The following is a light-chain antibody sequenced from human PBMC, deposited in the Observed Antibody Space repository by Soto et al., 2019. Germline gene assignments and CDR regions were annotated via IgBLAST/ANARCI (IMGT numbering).Light chain of an antibody. V-gene: IGKV1-27*01. CDR3: QKYKRAPFT. CDR1: QGITNS. Sequence: DIQMTQSPSSLSASVGDRVTITCRASQGITNSLAWYQQKPGKIPKLLIYAASTLQSGVPSRFSGSGSGTDFPPTISSLQPEDFATYFCQKYKRAPFTFGPGTKVDIQ. CDR2: AAS. J-gene: IGKJ3*01.